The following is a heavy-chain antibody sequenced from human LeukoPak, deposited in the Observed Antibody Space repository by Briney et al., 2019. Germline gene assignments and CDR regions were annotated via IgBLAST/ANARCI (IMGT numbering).Heavy chain of an antibody. D-gene: IGHD2/OR15-2a*01. J-gene: IGHJ6*03. CDR2: IRYDGSNK. V-gene: IGHV3-30*02. Sequence: PGGSLRLSCAASGFTFSSYGMHWVRQAPGKGLEWVAFIRYDGSNKYYADSVKGRFTISRDNSKNTLYLQMNSLRAEDTAVYYCAKDFYGELLYYYYMDVWGKGTTVTVSS. CDR3: AKDFYGELLYYYYMDV. CDR1: GFTFSSYG.